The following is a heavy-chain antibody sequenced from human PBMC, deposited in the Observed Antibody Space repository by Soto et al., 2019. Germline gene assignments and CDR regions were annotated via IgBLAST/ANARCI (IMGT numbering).Heavy chain of an antibody. Sequence: GGSLRLSCAASGFTFSSYGMHWVRQAPGKGLEWVAVISYDGSNKYYADSVKGRFTISRDNSKNTLYLQMNSLRAEDTAVYYCAKLCETYYDILTGYFAGPEYFDYWGQGTLVTVSS. V-gene: IGHV3-30*18. CDR3: AKLCETYYDILTGYFAGPEYFDY. CDR2: ISYDGSNK. J-gene: IGHJ4*02. CDR1: GFTFSSYG. D-gene: IGHD3-9*01.